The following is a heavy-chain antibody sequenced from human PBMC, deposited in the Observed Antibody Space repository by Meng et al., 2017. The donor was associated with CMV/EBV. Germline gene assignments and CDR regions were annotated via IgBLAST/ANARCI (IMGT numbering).Heavy chain of an antibody. J-gene: IGHJ6*02. Sequence: ASVKVSCKASGYTFTGYYMHWVRQAPGQGLEWMGWINPNSGGTNYAQKFQGRVTISVDTSKNQFSLKLSSVTAADTAVYYCARIGAEYYDFWSGYYTDYYYGMDVWGQGTTVTVSS. CDR1: GYTFTGYY. D-gene: IGHD3-3*01. CDR2: INPNSGGT. V-gene: IGHV1-2*02. CDR3: ARIGAEYYDFWSGYYTDYYYGMDV.